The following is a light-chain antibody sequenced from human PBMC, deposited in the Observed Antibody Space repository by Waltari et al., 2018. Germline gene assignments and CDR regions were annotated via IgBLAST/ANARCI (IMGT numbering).Light chain of an antibody. V-gene: IGLV10-54*04. CDR2: RNN. Sequence: QAGLTQPPSVSEGLRQTATLTCTGSRNNVGNEGATWLQQHQGHPPKLLSSRNNNRPTGISDRCSASRSGNTASLTITGLQPEDEADYYCAAWDTSLSAWVFGGGTKLTVL. J-gene: IGLJ3*02. CDR1: RNNVGNEG. CDR3: AAWDTSLSAWV.